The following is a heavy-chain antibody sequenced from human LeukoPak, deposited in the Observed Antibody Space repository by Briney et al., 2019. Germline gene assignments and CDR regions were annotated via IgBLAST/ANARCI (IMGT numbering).Heavy chain of an antibody. CDR1: GDSISNYY. CDR2: VYYTGRT. Sequence: SETLSLTRTVSGDSISNYYWNWMRHPPGKGLEWVGYVYYTGRTNYNTSLKSRVAISVDTSKFSLKLSSVTAADTAVYYCARGLDYYDGGCFDPWGQGTLVTVSS. CDR3: ARGLDYYDGGCFDP. D-gene: IGHD3-22*01. J-gene: IGHJ5*02. V-gene: IGHV4-59*01.